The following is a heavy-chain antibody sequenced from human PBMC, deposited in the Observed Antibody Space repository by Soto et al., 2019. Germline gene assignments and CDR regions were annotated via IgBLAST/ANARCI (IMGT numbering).Heavy chain of an antibody. D-gene: IGHD6-19*01. Sequence: GGSLRLSCAASGFTFSSYAMSWVRQAPGKGLEWVSAISGSGGSTYYADSVKGRFTISRDNSKNTLYLQMNSLRAEDTAVYYCAKSPSIAVYYYYMDVWGKGTTVTVSS. CDR1: GFTFSSYA. CDR3: AKSPSIAVYYYYMDV. J-gene: IGHJ6*03. V-gene: IGHV3-23*01. CDR2: ISGSGGST.